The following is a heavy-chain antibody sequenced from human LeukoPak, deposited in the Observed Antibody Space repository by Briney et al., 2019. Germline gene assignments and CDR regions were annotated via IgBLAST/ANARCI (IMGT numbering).Heavy chain of an antibody. D-gene: IGHD3-9*01. Sequence: SVKVSRKASGYTLTGYNINWVGQAPGQGLDWIGSINSDSGFTKYAQKFQGRVTMTRDTSITAVYMDLTRLTSDDTAVYYCARNFDMKGFDPWGQGTLVTVSS. CDR3: ARNFDMKGFDP. CDR2: INSDSGFT. J-gene: IGHJ5*02. CDR1: GYTLTGYN. V-gene: IGHV1-2*02.